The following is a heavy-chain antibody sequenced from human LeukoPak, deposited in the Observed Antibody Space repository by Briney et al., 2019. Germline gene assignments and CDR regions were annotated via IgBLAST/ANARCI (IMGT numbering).Heavy chain of an antibody. CDR3: VRDFDY. Sequence: PGGSLSLSCPAPGLSITTHSMTWVRQAPEKGLEWVATIEQDGTKEYYVDSVKGRFTISRDNAKNSLYLQMNSLRADDTAVYYCVRDFDYWGQGTLVTVSS. CDR2: IEQDGTKE. J-gene: IGHJ4*02. V-gene: IGHV3-7*01. CDR1: GLSITTHS.